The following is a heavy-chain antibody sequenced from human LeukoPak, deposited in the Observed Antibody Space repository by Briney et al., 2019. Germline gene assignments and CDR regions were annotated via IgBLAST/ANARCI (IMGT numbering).Heavy chain of an antibody. CDR2: IIPIFGTA. V-gene: IGHV1-69*13. J-gene: IGHJ4*02. D-gene: IGHD5-18*01. CDR3: ASGESDTARYYFDY. CDR1: GGTFSSYA. Sequence: SVKVSCKASGGTFSSYAISCVRQAPGQGLEWMGGIIPIFGTANYAQKFQGRVTITADESTSTAYMELSSLRSEDTAVYYCASGESDTARYYFDYWGQGTLVTVSS.